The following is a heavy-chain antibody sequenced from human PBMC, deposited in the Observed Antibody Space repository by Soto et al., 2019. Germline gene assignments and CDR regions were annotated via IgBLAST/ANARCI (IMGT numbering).Heavy chain of an antibody. V-gene: IGHV1-69*06. Sequence: QVQLEQSGAEVKKPGSSVKVSCKASGGTLSDHGVAWLRQAPGQGLEWMGGTIPVFNTAKYAQKFQGRDTVTADKFTNIAYMELSRLRSEDTAFYFCARGVYGSGNYYTGPSAFDIWGQGTMVLVSS. CDR1: GGTLSDHG. CDR3: ARGVYGSGNYYTGPSAFDI. J-gene: IGHJ3*02. D-gene: IGHD3-10*01. CDR2: TIPVFNTA.